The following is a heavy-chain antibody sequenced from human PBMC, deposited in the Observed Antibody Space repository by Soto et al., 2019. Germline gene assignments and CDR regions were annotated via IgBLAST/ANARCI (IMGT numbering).Heavy chain of an antibody. CDR3: ARGDQGFDY. D-gene: IGHD3-16*01. V-gene: IGHV6-1*01. Sequence: SQTLSVTGAMSGGSVSSNIAAWNCIRQSPSRGLEWLGRTYYRSKWFNNYALTVKSRITINPDTSKNQFSLQLNSVTPEDTAVYYCARGDQGFDYWGQGTMVTVSS. CDR1: GGSVSSNIAA. J-gene: IGHJ4*02. CDR2: TYYRSKWFN.